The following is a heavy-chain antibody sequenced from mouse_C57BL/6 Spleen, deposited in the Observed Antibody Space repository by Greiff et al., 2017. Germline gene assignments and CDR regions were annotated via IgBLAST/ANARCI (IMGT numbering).Heavy chain of an antibody. D-gene: IGHD1-1*01. Sequence: QVQLKQPGAELVKPGASVKLSCKASGYTFTSYWMQWVKQRPGQGLEWIGEIDPSDSYTNYNQKFKGKATLTVDTSSSTAYMQLSSLTSEDSAVYYCARNRLYYYGSSPSGYFDVWGTGTTVTVSS. CDR2: IDPSDSYT. V-gene: IGHV1-50*01. J-gene: IGHJ1*03. CDR3: ARNRLYYYGSSPSGYFDV. CDR1: GYTFTSYW.